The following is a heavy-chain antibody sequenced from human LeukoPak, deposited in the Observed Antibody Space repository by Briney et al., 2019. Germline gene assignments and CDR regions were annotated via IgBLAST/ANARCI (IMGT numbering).Heavy chain of an antibody. CDR3: ARVGLHGLRYFDWLSKSDDI. Sequence: ASVKVSCKVSGYTLTELSMHWVRQAPGKGLEWMGGFDPEDGETIYAQKFQGRVTMTTDTSTSTAYMELRSLRSDDTAVYYCARVGLHGLRYFDWLSKSDDIWGQGTMVTVSS. CDR1: GYTLTELS. D-gene: IGHD3-9*01. V-gene: IGHV1-24*01. CDR2: FDPEDGET. J-gene: IGHJ3*02.